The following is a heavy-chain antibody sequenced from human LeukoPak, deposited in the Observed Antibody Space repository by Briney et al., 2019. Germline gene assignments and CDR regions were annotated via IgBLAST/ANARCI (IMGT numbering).Heavy chain of an antibody. CDR3: AGHSGSYSPFDY. Sequence: GGPLRLSCAASGFTFSSYGMHWVRQAPGKGLEWVAVIWYDGSNKYYADSVKGRFTISRDNSKNTLYLQMNSLRAEDTAVYYCAGHSGSYSPFDYWGQATPATVSS. D-gene: IGHD1-26*01. CDR1: GFTFSSYG. J-gene: IGHJ4*02. CDR2: IWYDGSNK. V-gene: IGHV3-33*01.